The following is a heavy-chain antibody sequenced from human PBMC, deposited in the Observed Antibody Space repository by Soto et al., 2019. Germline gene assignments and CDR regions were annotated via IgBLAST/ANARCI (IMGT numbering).Heavy chain of an antibody. J-gene: IGHJ3*01. CDR1: CFPLNRYG. D-gene: IGHD2-2*02. Sequence: SWEVSCQSSCFPLNRYGLLSLRQAPGQGLEWMGWINTYSGKTDYVQRLQGRVTMTTDTSTTTGYMELRSLSSDDTAVYYCAIQYTRLGAFDFWGQGILVNVS. CDR3: AIQYTRLGAFDF. V-gene: IGHV1-18*01. CDR2: INTYSGKT.